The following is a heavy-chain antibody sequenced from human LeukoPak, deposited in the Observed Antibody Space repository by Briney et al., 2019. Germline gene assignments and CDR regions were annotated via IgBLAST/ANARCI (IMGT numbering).Heavy chain of an antibody. V-gene: IGHV3-74*01. CDR3: ARASTTVPNLLDH. J-gene: IGHJ4*02. D-gene: IGHD4-17*01. CDR1: GFTFSSYG. CDR2: IKGDGSST. Sequence: GGSLRLSCAASGFTFSSYGMSWVRQAPGKGLVWVARIKGDGSSTIYADSVKGRFTISRDNSKNTLYLQTSSLRAEDTAVYYCARASTTVPNLLDHWGRGTLVTVSS.